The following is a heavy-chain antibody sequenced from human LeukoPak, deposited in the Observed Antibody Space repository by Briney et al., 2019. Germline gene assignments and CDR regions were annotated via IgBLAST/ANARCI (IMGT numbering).Heavy chain of an antibody. V-gene: IGHV4-39*01. CDR2: ISYGGST. J-gene: IGHJ4*02. Sequence: SETLSLTCTVSGGSISSSSYYWGWIRQPPGRGLEWIGSISYGGSTYYNPSLKSRVTISVDTSKNQFSLKLSSVTAADTAVYYCARPTTVVTPDGFDYWGQGTLVTVSS. CDR3: ARPTTVVTPDGFDY. D-gene: IGHD4-23*01. CDR1: GGSISSSSYY.